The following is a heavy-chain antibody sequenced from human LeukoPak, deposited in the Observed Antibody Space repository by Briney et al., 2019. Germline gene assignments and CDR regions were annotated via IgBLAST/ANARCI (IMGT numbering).Heavy chain of an antibody. CDR3: ARGLYYYDSSGYYL. CDR1: GGSISSYY. V-gene: IGHV4-34*01. Sequence: SETLSLTCTVSGGSISSYYWSWIRQPPGKGLEWIGEINHSGSTNYNPSLKSRVTISVDTSKNQFSLKLSSVTAADTAVYYCARGLYYYDSSGYYLWGQGTLVTVSS. J-gene: IGHJ5*02. CDR2: INHSGST. D-gene: IGHD3-22*01.